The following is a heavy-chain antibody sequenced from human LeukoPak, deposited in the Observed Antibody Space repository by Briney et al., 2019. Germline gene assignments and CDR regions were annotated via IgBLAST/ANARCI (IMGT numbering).Heavy chain of an antibody. CDR2: ISAYNGNT. CDR3: ATDLKGAPRLGYCSGGSCKDPYGMDV. D-gene: IGHD2-15*01. V-gene: IGHV1-18*01. Sequence: ASVKVSCKASGYTFTSYGISWVRQAPGQGLEWMGWISAYNGNTNYAQKLQGRVTMTTDTSTSTAYMELRSLRSDDTAVYYCATDLKGAPRLGYCSGGSCKDPYGMDVWGQGTTVTVSS. CDR1: GYTFTSYG. J-gene: IGHJ6*02.